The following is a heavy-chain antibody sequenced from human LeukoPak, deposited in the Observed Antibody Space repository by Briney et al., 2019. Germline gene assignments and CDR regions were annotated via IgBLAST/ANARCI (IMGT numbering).Heavy chain of an antibody. Sequence: GGSLRLSCAASGLGFSSFSFNWIRQAPGKGLEWVSSITPTTSYIYYADSVRGRFTISRENAKNSLYLQMNSLRAEDTAVYYCARLRRTSDSSGYYYYYDHWGQGTLVTVSS. D-gene: IGHD3-22*01. V-gene: IGHV3-21*01. CDR2: ITPTTSYI. CDR1: GLGFSSFS. J-gene: IGHJ5*02. CDR3: ARLRRTSDSSGYYYYYDH.